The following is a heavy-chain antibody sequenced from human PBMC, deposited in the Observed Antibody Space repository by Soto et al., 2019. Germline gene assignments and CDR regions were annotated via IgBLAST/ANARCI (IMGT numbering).Heavy chain of an antibody. D-gene: IGHD6-13*01. V-gene: IGHV4-59*08. Sequence: PSETLSLTCTVSADSSSNYYWSWIRQPPGKGLEWIGYIYYSGSTHYNPSLKSRVTISVDTSKNQFSLKLSSVTAADTAVYYCARHLWVGSSWYLGALDIWGQGTMVTVSS. CDR1: ADSSSNYY. J-gene: IGHJ3*02. CDR2: IYYSGST. CDR3: ARHLWVGSSWYLGALDI.